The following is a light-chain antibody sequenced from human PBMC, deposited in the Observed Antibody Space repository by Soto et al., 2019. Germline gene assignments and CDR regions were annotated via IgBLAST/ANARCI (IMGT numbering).Light chain of an antibody. CDR1: QSVSSSY. Sequence: EIVLTQSPGTLSLSPGERATLYCRASQSVSSSYLAWYQQKPGQAPRLLIYDASSRATGIPDRFSGSGSGTDFTLTISRLEPEDFAVYYCQQYGNSPLTFGGGTKVDIK. J-gene: IGKJ4*01. CDR3: QQYGNSPLT. CDR2: DAS. V-gene: IGKV3-20*01.